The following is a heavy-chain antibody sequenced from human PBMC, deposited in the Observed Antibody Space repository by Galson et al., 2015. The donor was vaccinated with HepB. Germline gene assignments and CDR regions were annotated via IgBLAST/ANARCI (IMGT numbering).Heavy chain of an antibody. CDR2: IDPSDSYT. CDR1: GYSFTSYW. CDR3: ATWGGRYNWNEGTGFDY. V-gene: IGHV5-10-1*01. J-gene: IGHJ4*02. D-gene: IGHD1-20*01. Sequence: QSGAEVKKPGESLRISCKGSGYSFTSYWISWVRQMPGKGLEWMGRIDPSDSYTNYSPSFQGHVTISADKSISTAYLQWSSLKASDTAMYYCATWGGRYNWNEGTGFDYWGQGTLVTVSS.